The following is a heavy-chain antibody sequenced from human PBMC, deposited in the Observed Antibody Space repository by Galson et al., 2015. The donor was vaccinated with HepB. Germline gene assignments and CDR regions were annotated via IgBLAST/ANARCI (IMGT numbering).Heavy chain of an antibody. V-gene: IGHV2-70*04. CDR3: ARGPGYCSSTSCYDAFDY. CDR2: IDWGDDK. J-gene: IGHJ4*02. Sequence: PALVKPTQTLTLTCTFSGFSLSTSGMRVSWIRQPPGKALEWLARIDWGDDKFYSTSLKTRLTISKDTSKNQVVLTMTNMDPVDTATYYCARGPGYCSSTSCYDAFDYWGQGTLVTVSS. CDR1: GFSLSTSGMR. D-gene: IGHD2-2*01.